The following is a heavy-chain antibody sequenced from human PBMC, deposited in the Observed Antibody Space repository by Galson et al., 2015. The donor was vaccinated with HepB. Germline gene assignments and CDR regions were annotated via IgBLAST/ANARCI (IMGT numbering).Heavy chain of an antibody. CDR2: VWYDGSGQ. D-gene: IGHD1-26*01. CDR1: GSIFSSSG. J-gene: IGHJ3*02. CDR3: ARESGGSEGAFEI. Sequence: SLRLSCAASGSIFSSSGMHWVRQAPGEGLDWVAVVWYDGSGQYYADSVKGRFTISRDKSKNTLYLQMNSLRAEDTAVYFCARESGGSEGAFEIWGQGTMVTVSS. V-gene: IGHV3-33*01.